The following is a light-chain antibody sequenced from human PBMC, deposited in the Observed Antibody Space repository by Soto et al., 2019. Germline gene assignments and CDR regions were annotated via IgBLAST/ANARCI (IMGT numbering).Light chain of an antibody. CDR2: AAS. CDR1: QRVSRY. Sequence: DIQMTQSPSSLSASVGDRVTITCRASQRVSRYLNWYQQKPGKAPKLLIYAASSLQSRVPSRFSGSGSGTDFTLTISSLQPEDFATYYCQQSHIPPLTFGGGTKVDIK. CDR3: QQSHIPPLT. J-gene: IGKJ4*01. V-gene: IGKV1-39*01.